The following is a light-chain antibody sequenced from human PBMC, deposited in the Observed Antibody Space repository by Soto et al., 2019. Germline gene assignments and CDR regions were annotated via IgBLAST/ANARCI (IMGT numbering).Light chain of an antibody. V-gene: IGLV2-14*01. CDR3: NSYTTGTTWV. J-gene: IGLJ3*02. CDR2: DVS. Sequence: QSALTQPASVSGSPGQSITISCTGTTSDVGRYNYVSLHQQHPGKAPKLLIFDVSNRPSGVSDRFSGSKSGNTASLTISGLQAEDEADYYCNSYTTGTTWVFGGGTKLTVL. CDR1: TSDVGRYNY.